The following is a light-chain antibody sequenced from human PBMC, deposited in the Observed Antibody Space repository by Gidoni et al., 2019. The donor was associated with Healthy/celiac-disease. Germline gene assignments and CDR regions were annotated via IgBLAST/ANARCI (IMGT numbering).Light chain of an antibody. CDR3: SSYTSSSTLVV. CDR1: SSDVGGYNY. J-gene: IGLJ2*01. V-gene: IGLV2-14*01. Sequence: QSALTQPASVSVSPGQSITISCTGTSSDVGGYNYVSWYQQHPGKAPKLMSYEVSNRPSGVSNRFSGSKSGNTASLTISGLQAEDEADYYCSSYTSSSTLVVFGGGTKLTVL. CDR2: EVS.